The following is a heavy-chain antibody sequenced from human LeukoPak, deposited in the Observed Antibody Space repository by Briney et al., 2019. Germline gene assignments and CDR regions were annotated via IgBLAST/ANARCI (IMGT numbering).Heavy chain of an antibody. CDR3: ARGIGVVPAAIPEPFDP. Sequence: ASVKVSCKASGYTFTSYDINWVRQATGQGLEWMGWMNPNRGNTGYAQKFQGRVTMTRNTSISTAYMELSSLRSEDTAVYYCARGIGVVPAAIPEPFDPWGQGTLVTVSS. V-gene: IGHV1-8*01. J-gene: IGHJ5*02. CDR1: GYTFTSYD. D-gene: IGHD2-2*02. CDR2: MNPNRGNT.